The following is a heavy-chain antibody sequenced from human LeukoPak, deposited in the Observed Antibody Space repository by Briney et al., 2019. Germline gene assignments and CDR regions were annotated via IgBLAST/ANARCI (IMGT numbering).Heavy chain of an antibody. D-gene: IGHD3-9*01. CDR3: AKSSNYDILTGYLYYFDY. CDR1: GFTFSSYG. Sequence: GGSLRLSCAASGFTFSSYGMHWVRQAPGKGLEWVAFIRYDGSNKYYADSVKGRFTISRDNSKNTLYLQMNSLRAEDTAVYYCAKSSNYDILTGYLYYFDYWGQGTLVTVSS. CDR2: IRYDGSNK. J-gene: IGHJ4*02. V-gene: IGHV3-30*02.